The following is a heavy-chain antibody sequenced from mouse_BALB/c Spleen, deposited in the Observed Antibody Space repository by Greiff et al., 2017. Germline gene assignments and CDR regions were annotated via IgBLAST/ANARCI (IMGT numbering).Heavy chain of an antibody. CDR1: GFTFSSYG. D-gene: IGHD2-12*01. J-gene: IGHJ2*01. CDR3: ARDYDYYFDY. V-gene: IGHV5-6-3*01. Sequence: EVMLVESGGGLVQPGGSLKLSCAASGFTFSSYGMSWVRQTPDKRLELVATINSNGGSTYYPDSVKGRFTISRDNAKNTLYLQMSSLKSEDTAMYYCARDYDYYFDYWGQGTTLTVSS. CDR2: INSNGGST.